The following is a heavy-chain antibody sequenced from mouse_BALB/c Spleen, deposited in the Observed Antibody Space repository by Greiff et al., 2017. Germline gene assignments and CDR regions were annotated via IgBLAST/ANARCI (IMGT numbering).Heavy chain of an antibody. CDR1: GFSLTSYD. CDR3: VRYGNRYYFDY. CDR2: IWTGGGT. D-gene: IGHD2-10*02. Sequence: QVQLQQSGPGLVAPSQSLSITCTVSGFSLTSYDISWIRQPPGKGLEWLGVIWTGGGTNYNSAFMSRLSISKDNSKSQVFLKMNSLQTDDTAIYYCVRYGNRYYFDYWGQGTTLTVSS. J-gene: IGHJ2*01. V-gene: IGHV2-9-2*01.